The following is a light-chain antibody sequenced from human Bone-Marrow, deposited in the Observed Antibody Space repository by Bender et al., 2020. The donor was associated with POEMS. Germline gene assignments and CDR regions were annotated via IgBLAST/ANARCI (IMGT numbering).Light chain of an antibody. CDR2: KDT. V-gene: IGLV3-27*01. Sequence: SYELTQPSSVSVSPGQTAKITCSGDVLAKKYGRWFQQKAGQAPVQVIYKDTERPSGIPERFSGSTSGTTVTLTITGAQLEDEADYYCQTWGTGIVVFGGGTKLTVL. CDR1: VLAKKY. CDR3: QTWGTGIVV. J-gene: IGLJ2*01.